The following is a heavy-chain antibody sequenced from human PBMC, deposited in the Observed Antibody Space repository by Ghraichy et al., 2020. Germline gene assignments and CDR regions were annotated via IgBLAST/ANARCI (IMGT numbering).Heavy chain of an antibody. CDR3: AGIRSAEEWFDP. D-gene: IGHD6-13*01. CDR2: IYWNDDK. J-gene: IGHJ5*02. V-gene: IGHV2-5*01. CDR1: GFSLSTSGVG. Sequence: SGPTLVKPTQTLTLTCTFSGFSLSTSGVGVGWIRQPPGKALEWLALIYWNDDKRYSPSLKSRLTITKDTSKNQVVLTMTNMDPVDTATYYCAGIRSAEEWFDPWGQGTLVTVSS.